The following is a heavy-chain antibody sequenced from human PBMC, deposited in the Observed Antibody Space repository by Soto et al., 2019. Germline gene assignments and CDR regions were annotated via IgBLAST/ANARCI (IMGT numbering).Heavy chain of an antibody. Sequence: QVPLVESGGGVVQPGRSLRLSCAASGFTFSSYGMHWVRQAPGKGLEWVAVTWYDGSNKYYADSVKGRFTISRDNSKNTLYLQMNSLRAEDTAVYYCASDLGYCSGGSCPRLGIIDYWGQGTLATVSS. D-gene: IGHD2-15*01. V-gene: IGHV3-33*01. CDR2: TWYDGSNK. J-gene: IGHJ4*02. CDR3: ASDLGYCSGGSCPRLGIIDY. CDR1: GFTFSSYG.